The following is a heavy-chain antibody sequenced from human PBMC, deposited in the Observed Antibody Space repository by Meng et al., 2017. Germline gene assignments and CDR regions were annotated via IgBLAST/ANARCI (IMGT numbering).Heavy chain of an antibody. Sequence: ESLKISCTVSGGSISSSSYYWGWIRQPPGKGLEWIGSIYYSGSTYYNPSLKSRVTISVDTSKNQFSLKLSSVTAADTAVYYCAREERVYSGGYPPLYWGQGTLVTVSS. CDR2: IYYSGST. CDR3: AREERVYSGGYPPLY. D-gene: IGHD1-26*01. CDR1: GGSISSSSYY. J-gene: IGHJ4*02. V-gene: IGHV4-39*07.